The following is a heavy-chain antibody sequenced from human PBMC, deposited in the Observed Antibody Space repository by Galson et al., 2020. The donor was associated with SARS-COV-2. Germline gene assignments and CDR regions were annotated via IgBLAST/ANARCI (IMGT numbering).Heavy chain of an antibody. D-gene: IGHD3-3*01. CDR1: GFTFSTYG. V-gene: IGHV3-21*01. CDR3: ARVLTDFWSGYYPVSSDF. CDR2: ISSESYI. J-gene: IGHJ4*02. Sequence: GGSLRLSCVASGFTFSTYGINWVRQAPGKGLEWVSSISSESYIYYADSVKGRFTISRDNAKNSVSLQMNSLRAEDTAVYYCARVLTDFWSGYYPVSSDFWGQGTLVTVS.